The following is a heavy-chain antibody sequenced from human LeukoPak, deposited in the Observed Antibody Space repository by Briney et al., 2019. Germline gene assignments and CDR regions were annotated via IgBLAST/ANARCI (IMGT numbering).Heavy chain of an antibody. CDR3: ARGAPKEIQLWLRLRGVAFDI. CDR2: INHSGST. CDR1: GXSFSGYY. D-gene: IGHD5-18*01. V-gene: IGHV4-34*01. Sequence: SETLSLTCAVYGXSFSGYYWSWIRQPPGKGLEWIGEINHSGSTNYNPSLKSRVTISVDTSKNQFSLKLNSVTAADTAVYYCARGAPKEIQLWLRLRGVAFDIWGQGTMVTVSS. J-gene: IGHJ3*02.